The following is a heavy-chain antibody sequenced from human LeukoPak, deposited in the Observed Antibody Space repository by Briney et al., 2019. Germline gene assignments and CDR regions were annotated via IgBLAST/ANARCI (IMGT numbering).Heavy chain of an antibody. CDR1: GDSVSSNGAS. D-gene: IGHD3-3*01. Sequence: NPSQTLSLTCAISGDSVSSNGASWNWIRQSPSRGLEWLGRTYYRSQQWHSDYAPSMKGRINLNPDTSKNQFSLQLNSMTPEDTAVYYCGRETDFGVVTNWGQGTLVTVSS. J-gene: IGHJ4*02. CDR3: GRETDFGVVTN. V-gene: IGHV6-1*01. CDR2: TYYRSQQWHS.